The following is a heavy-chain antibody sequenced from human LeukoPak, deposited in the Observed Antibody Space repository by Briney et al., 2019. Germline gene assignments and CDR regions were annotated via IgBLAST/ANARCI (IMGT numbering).Heavy chain of an antibody. CDR1: GFTFSSYA. CDR3: AKVKPPHYYDSSGYSEFDY. V-gene: IGHV3-23*01. Sequence: GGSLRLSCAASGFTFSSYAMSWVRQAPGKGLEWVPAISGSGGSTYYADSVKGRFTISRDNSKNTLYLQMNSLRAEDTAVYYCAKVKPPHYYDSSGYSEFDYWGQGTLVTVSS. J-gene: IGHJ4*02. CDR2: ISGSGGST. D-gene: IGHD3-22*01.